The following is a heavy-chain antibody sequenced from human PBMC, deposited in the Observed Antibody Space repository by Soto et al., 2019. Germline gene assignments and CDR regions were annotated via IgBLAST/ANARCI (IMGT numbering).Heavy chain of an antibody. CDR1: GFFFNGFD. CDR2: ISANAGNI. Sequence: LRLSCAASGFFFNGFDMSWVRQAPGMGLEWVSTISANAGNINYAGSVRGRFSISRDSSKNSVDLQMNSLRVEDTAVYFCTKGSIPAVGRVFFESWGQGTLVTVSS. J-gene: IGHJ4*02. V-gene: IGHV3-23*01. D-gene: IGHD6-13*01. CDR3: TKGSIPAVGRVFFES.